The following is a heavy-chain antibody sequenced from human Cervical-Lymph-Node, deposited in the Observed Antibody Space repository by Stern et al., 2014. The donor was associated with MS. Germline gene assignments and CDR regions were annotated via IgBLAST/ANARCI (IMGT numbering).Heavy chain of an antibody. D-gene: IGHD2-15*01. CDR3: ARGSDT. J-gene: IGHJ5*02. CDR1: GFTISSYW. V-gene: IGHV3-7*01. CDR2: IKEEGSET. Sequence: LQLVQSGGGLVQPGGPLRLSCAASGFTISSYWMNWVRQAPGQGLEWVANIKEEGSETYYVDSEKGRLNISKDNVKNSLYLQMNSLRADDTAVYYCARGSDTWGQGTLVTVSS.